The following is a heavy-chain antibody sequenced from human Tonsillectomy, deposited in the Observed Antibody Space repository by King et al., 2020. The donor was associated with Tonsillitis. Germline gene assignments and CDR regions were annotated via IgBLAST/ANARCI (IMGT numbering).Heavy chain of an antibody. V-gene: IGHV2-5*02. CDR3: AHKPKPLLHRYFDP. J-gene: IGHJ4*02. CDR1: GFSLRTSGMG. Sequence: ITLKEAGPTLVKPTQTLTLTCTFSGFSLRTSGMGVGWIRQPPGKALEWLALIYSDDVQRFSPSLKSRPNITKDTSKNQVVLTTTNMDPVDMATYYCAHKPKPLLHRYFDPWGQGTLVTVSS. D-gene: IGHD2-15*01. CDR2: IYSDDVQ.